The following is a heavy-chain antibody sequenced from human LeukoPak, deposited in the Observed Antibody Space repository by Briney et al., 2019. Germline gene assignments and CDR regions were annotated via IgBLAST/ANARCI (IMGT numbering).Heavy chain of an antibody. V-gene: IGHV4-38-2*01. CDR1: GYSISSGYY. CDR2: IYHSGST. J-gene: IGHJ3*02. Sequence: PSETLSLTCAVSGYSISSGYYWGWIRQPPGKGLEWIGSIYHSGSTYYNPSLKSRVTILVDTSKNQFSLKLSSVTAADTAVYYCARVKVLWFGASAFDIWGQGTMVTVSS. D-gene: IGHD3-10*01. CDR3: ARVKVLWFGASAFDI.